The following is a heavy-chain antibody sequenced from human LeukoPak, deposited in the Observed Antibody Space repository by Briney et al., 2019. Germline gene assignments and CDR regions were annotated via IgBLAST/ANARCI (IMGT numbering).Heavy chain of an antibody. CDR1: GYTFTSYG. CDR2: ISGYNGNT. CDR3: ARTFIVATITYFDS. Sequence: ASVKVSCKASGYTFTSYGISWVRQAPGQGLEWMGWISGYNGNTNYAQKLQGRVTMTTDTSTSTAYMELRSLRSDDTAVYYCARTFIVATITYFDSWGQGTLVTVSS. J-gene: IGHJ4*02. V-gene: IGHV1-18*01. D-gene: IGHD5-12*01.